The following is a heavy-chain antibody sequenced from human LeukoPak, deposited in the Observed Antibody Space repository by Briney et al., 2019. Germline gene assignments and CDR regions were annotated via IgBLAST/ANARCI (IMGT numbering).Heavy chain of an antibody. Sequence: PSETLSLTCTVSGGSISSGSYSWNWIRQPAGKGLEWIVRIYTSGSTNYNPSLKSRLTISVDTSKNQFSLKLSSVTAADTAAYYCARAEWELDDAFDIWGQGTMVTVSS. D-gene: IGHD1-26*01. J-gene: IGHJ3*02. CDR1: GGSISSGSYS. CDR2: IYTSGST. CDR3: ARAEWELDDAFDI. V-gene: IGHV4-61*02.